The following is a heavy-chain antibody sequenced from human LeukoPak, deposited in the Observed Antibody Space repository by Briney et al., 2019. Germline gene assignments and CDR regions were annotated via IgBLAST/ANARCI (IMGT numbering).Heavy chain of an antibody. Sequence: GASVKVSCKASGGTFISYAISWVRQAPGQGLEWMGGIIPIFGTANYAQKFQGRVTITADESTSTAYMELSSLRSEDTAVYYCARARDGYNKRPFVYWGQGTLVTVSS. J-gene: IGHJ4*02. CDR2: IIPIFGTA. V-gene: IGHV1-69*13. D-gene: IGHD5-24*01. CDR3: ARARDGYNKRPFVY. CDR1: GGTFISYA.